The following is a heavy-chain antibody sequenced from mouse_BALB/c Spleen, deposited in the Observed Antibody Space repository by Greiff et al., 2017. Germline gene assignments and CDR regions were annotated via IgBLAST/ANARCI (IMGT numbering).Heavy chain of an antibody. D-gene: IGHD2-1*01. Sequence: LQQPGSELVRPGASVKLSCKASGYTFTSYWMHWVKQRHGQGLEWIGNIYPGSGSTNYDEKFKSKGTLTVDTSSSTAYMHLSSLTSEDSAVYYCTRDYYGNYEFAYWGQGTLVTVSA. J-gene: IGHJ3*01. CDR2: IYPGSGST. CDR1: GYTFTSYW. CDR3: TRDYYGNYEFAY. V-gene: IGHV1S22*01.